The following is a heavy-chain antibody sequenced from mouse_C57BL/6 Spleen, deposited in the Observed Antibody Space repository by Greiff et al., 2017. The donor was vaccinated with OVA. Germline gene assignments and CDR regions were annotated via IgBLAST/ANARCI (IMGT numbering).Heavy chain of an antibody. J-gene: IGHJ4*01. Sequence: EVKLMESGGGLVQPGGSMKLSCVASGFTFSNYWMNWVRPSPEKGLEWVAQIRLKSDNYATHYAESVKGRFTISRDDSKSSVYLQMNNLRAEDTGIYYCTGLLRSPYYYAMDYWGQGTSVTVSS. CDR2: IRLKSDNYAT. V-gene: IGHV6-3*01. CDR1: GFTFSNYW. CDR3: TGLLRSPYYYAMDY. D-gene: IGHD1-1*01.